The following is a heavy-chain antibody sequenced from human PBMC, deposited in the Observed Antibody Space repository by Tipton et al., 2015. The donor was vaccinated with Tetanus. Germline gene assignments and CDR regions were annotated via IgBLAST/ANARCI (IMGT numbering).Heavy chain of an antibody. Sequence: GSLRLSCEGSGFTFGDYSMNWVRQAPGKVLEWLSYIGVSGRTIYYADSVKGRFTISRDDAENSLYLQMNGLRDEDTAVYYCTRDRITGPTGRYYAMDVWGQGTTVTVSA. D-gene: IGHD1-20*01. CDR3: TRDRITGPTGRYYAMDV. CDR2: IGVSGRTI. J-gene: IGHJ6*01. CDR1: GFTFGDYS. V-gene: IGHV3-48*02.